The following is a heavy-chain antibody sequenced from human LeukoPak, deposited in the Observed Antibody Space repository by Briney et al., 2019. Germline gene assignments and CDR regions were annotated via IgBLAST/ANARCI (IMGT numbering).Heavy chain of an antibody. CDR1: GGSVNSGSYY. Sequence: SQTLSLTCTVSGGSVNSGSYYWNWIRQSAGKGLEWIGHIYTSGSTNCNPSLKSRVTISLDTSKNQFSLEVNSVTAADTAVYYCASITMVRGVASPDAFDIWGQGTMVTVSS. V-gene: IGHV4-61*09. CDR3: ASITMVRGVASPDAFDI. CDR2: IYTSGST. J-gene: IGHJ3*02. D-gene: IGHD3-10*01.